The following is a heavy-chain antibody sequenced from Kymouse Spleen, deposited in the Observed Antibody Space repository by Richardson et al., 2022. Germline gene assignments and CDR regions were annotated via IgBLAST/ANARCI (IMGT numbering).Heavy chain of an antibody. D-gene: IGHD3-9*01. J-gene: IGHJ5*02. CDR1: GFTFSSYG. V-gene: IGHV3-33*01. CDR3: ARHGVLRYFDWLLGGWFDP. CDR2: IWYDGSNK. Sequence: QVQLVESGGGVVQPGRSLRLSCAASGFTFSSYGMHWVRQAPGKGLEWVAVIWYDGSNKYYADSVKGRFTISRDNSKNTLYLQMNSLRAEDTAVYYCARHGVLRYFDWLLGGWFDPWGQGTLVTVSS.